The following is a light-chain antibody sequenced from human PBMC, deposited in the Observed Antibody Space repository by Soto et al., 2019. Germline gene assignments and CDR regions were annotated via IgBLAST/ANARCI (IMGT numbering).Light chain of an antibody. CDR1: SSDVGGYNY. J-gene: IGLJ3*02. CDR3: SSYSRNNTLV. V-gene: IGLV2-14*01. CDR2: EVR. Sequence: QSALTQPASVSGSPGQSITISCTGTSSDVGGYNYVSWYQQHPGKAPKLMIYEVRDRPSGVSSRFSGSKSGNTASLSISGLQAEDEADYFCSSYSRNNTLVFGGGTKVTVL.